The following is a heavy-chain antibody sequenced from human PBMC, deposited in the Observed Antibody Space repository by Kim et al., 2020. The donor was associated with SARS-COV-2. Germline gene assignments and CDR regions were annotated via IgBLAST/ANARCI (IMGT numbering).Heavy chain of an antibody. V-gene: IGHV3-23*01. Sequence: RFTISRDNAKNTLYVQMNSLRAEDTDVYYCAKGSTITMIVVVIQYYMDVWGKGTTVTVSS. CDR3: AKGSTITMIVVVIQYYMDV. J-gene: IGHJ6*03. D-gene: IGHD3-22*01.